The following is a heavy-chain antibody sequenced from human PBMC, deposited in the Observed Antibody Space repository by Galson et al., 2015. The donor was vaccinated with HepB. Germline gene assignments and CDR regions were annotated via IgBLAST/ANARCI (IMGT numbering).Heavy chain of an antibody. V-gene: IGHV3-21*01. J-gene: IGHJ6*02. CDR3: ARENGLFAIVATRDYYYYGMDV. Sequence: SLRLPCAASGLTFSSYSMNWVRQAPGKGLEWVSSISSSSSYIYYADSVKGRFTISRDSAKNSLYLQMNSLRAEDTAVYYCARENGLFAIVATRDYYYYGMDVWGQGTTVTVSS. CDR1: GLTFSSYS. D-gene: IGHD5-12*01. CDR2: ISSSSSYI.